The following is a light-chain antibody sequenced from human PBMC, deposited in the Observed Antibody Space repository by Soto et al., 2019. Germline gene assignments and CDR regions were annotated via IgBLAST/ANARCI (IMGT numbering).Light chain of an antibody. J-gene: IGKJ5*01. CDR1: QSVSSY. V-gene: IGKV3-11*01. Sequence: ESWLSQSSPTHSYSPGERGTLSRRASQSVSSYLAWYQQIPGQAPRLLIYDASTRATGIPARFSGSGSRTDFTLTISRLEPEDFAVYYCQQYGSSPITFGQLTRVEIK. CDR2: DAS. CDR3: QQYGSSPIT.